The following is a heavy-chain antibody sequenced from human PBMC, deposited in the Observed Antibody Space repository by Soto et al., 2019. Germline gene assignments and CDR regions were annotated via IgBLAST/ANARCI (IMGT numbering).Heavy chain of an antibody. CDR1: GGSIISGNW. CDR2: IYHSGIT. CDR3: ARNVRYYIDY. V-gene: IGHV4-4*02. Sequence: PSETLSLTCAVSGGSIISGNWLSWVRQSPGKELEWIGEIYHSGITNYNPSLKSRVTISVDNSENQLSLSLNSVTAADTAVYYCARNVRYYIDYWGQGTLVTVSS. J-gene: IGHJ4*02.